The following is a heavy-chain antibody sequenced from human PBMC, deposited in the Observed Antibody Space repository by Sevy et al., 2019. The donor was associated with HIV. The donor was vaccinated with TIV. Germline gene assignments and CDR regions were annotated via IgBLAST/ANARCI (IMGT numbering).Heavy chain of an antibody. CDR1: GFTFSDHY. CDR3: ATHAGIAAASRVFDY. V-gene: IGHV3-72*01. J-gene: IGHJ4*02. D-gene: IGHD6-13*01. Sequence: GGSLRLSCAASGFTFSDHYMEWVRQAPGKGLEWVGRIRNKAKSYTTEYAASVKGRFTISIQDSKNSLYLLMNSLKTEDRAVYYCATHAGIAAASRVFDYWGQGTLVTVSS. CDR2: IRNKAKSYTT.